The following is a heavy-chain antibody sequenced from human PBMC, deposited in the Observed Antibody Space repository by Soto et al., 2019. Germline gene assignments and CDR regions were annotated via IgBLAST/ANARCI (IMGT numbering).Heavy chain of an antibody. CDR1: GGSISSYY. Sequence: SATLSLTCTVSGGSISSYYWSWIRQPPGKGLEWIGYIYYSGSTNYNPSLKSRVTISVDTSKNQFSLKLSSVTAADTAVYYCARGQQLVPVYYYYFMAVCGKGTTVTVSS. CDR3: ARGQQLVPVYYYYFMAV. CDR2: IYYSGST. D-gene: IGHD6-6*01. V-gene: IGHV4-59*01. J-gene: IGHJ6*03.